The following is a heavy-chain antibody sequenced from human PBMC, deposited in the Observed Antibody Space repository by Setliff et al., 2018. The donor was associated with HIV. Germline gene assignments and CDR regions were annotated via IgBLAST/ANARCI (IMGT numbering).Heavy chain of an antibody. Sequence: SETLSLTCAVYNGSFSGYYWTWIRQPPGKGLEWIGEINHSGSTNYSPSLKSRVTISVDASRNQFSLRLTSVTAADTALYYCARDVMEYFGNYFDYWGQGALVTVSS. CDR2: INHSGST. J-gene: IGHJ4*02. CDR1: NGSFSGYY. D-gene: IGHD3-3*01. CDR3: ARDVMEYFGNYFDY. V-gene: IGHV4-34*01.